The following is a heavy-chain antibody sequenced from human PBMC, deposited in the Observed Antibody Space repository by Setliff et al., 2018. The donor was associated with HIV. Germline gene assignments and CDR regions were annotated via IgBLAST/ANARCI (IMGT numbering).Heavy chain of an antibody. CDR3: ARADCSGGSCYSPGY. CDR2: IYDRGGT. V-gene: IGHV4-59*01. CDR1: GGSISSYY. D-gene: IGHD2-15*01. J-gene: IGHJ4*02. Sequence: PSETLSLTCTVSGGSISSYYWSWIRQPPEKGLEWIGYIYDRGGTNYNPSLKSRVTISLDTSKNQFSLKLNSVTAADTAVYYCARADCSGGSCYSPGYWGQGTLGTVSS.